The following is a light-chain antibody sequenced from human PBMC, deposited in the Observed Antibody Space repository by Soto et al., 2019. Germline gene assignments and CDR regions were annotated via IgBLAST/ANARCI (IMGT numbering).Light chain of an antibody. Sequence: QSALTQPASVSGSPGQSITISCTGTSSDVGSYNLVSWYQQHPGKAPKLMIHEGSKRPSGVSNRFSGSKSGNTASLTISGLQAEDEADYYCCSYAGSSTLYVVFGGGTKLTVL. V-gene: IGLV2-23*01. CDR1: SSDVGSYNL. CDR3: CSYAGSSTLYVV. J-gene: IGLJ2*01. CDR2: EGS.